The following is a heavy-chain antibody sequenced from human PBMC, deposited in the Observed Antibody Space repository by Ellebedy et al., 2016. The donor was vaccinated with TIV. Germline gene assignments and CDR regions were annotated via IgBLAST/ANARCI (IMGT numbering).Heavy chain of an antibody. V-gene: IGHV4-59*08. D-gene: IGHD4-17*01. CDR1: GGSITSYY. CDR3: AGDYGAYFDY. J-gene: IGHJ4*02. Sequence: MPSETLSLTCTVSGGSITSYYWDWIRQPPGKGLEWIGYTHYSGSTYYNPSLKSRVTISIDTSRNQFSLRLTSVTAADTAVYYCAGDYGAYFDYWGQGTLVTVSS. CDR2: THYSGST.